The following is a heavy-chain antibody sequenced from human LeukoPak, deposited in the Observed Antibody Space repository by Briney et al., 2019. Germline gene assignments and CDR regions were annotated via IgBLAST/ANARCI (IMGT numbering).Heavy chain of an antibody. CDR3: TRVYYDFWSGYYTGTGYYYYMDV. D-gene: IGHD3-3*01. J-gene: IGHJ6*03. CDR1: GFTFSGSA. CDR2: IRSKANRYAT. Sequence: GGSLRLSCAASGFTFSGSAMHWGRQASGKGLEGVGRIRSKANRYATVYAASVKGRFTISRDDSKNTAYLQMNSLKTEDTAVYYCTRVYYDFWSGYYTGTGYYYYMDVWGKGTTVTVSS. V-gene: IGHV3-73*01.